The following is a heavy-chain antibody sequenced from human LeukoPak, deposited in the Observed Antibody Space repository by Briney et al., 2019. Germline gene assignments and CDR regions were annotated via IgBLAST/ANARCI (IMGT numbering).Heavy chain of an antibody. CDR1: GGSISSYY. J-gene: IGHJ3*02. Sequence: SETLSLTYTVSGGSISSYYWSWIRQPPGKGLEWIGYIYHSGSTYYNPSLKSRVTISVDRSKNQFSLKLSSVTAADTAVYYCARVPMLAFDIWGQGTMVTVSS. CDR2: IYHSGST. CDR3: ARVPMLAFDI. D-gene: IGHD2-2*01. V-gene: IGHV4-59*12.